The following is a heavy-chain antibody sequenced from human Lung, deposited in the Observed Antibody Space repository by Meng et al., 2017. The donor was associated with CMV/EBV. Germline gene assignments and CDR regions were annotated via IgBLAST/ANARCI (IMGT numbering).Heavy chain of an antibody. J-gene: IGHJ4*02. CDR3: AREEYYYGSGRDY. D-gene: IGHD3-10*01. CDR2: IYYSGST. V-gene: IGHV4-39*07. Sequence: LXXTVSGGSISSSSYYWGWIRQPPGKGLEWIGSIYYSGSTYYNPSLKSRVTISVDTSKNQFSLKLSSVTAADTAVYYCAREEYYYGSGRDYWGQGTXVTVSS. CDR1: GGSISSSSYY.